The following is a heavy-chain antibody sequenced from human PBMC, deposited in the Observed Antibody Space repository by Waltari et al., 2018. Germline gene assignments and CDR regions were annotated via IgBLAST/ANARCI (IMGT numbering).Heavy chain of an antibody. CDR3: ARTYSGDYEFWFDP. CDR2: NYFRGNT. CDR1: GGSISSIHYN. D-gene: IGHD1-26*01. V-gene: IGHV4-39*01. Sequence: QLQLQESGPGLVKSSETLSLTCDVSGGSISSIHYNWGWLRQTPGKGLEWIASNYFRGNTYYNPPPKSRVTISVDTSKNQFSLRLGSVTAADTAVYYCARTYSGDYEFWFDPWGQGTLVTVSS. J-gene: IGHJ5*02.